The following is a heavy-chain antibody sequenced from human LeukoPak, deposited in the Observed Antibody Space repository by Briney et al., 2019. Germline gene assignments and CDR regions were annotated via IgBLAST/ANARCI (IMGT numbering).Heavy chain of an antibody. Sequence: SETLSLTCAVYGGSFSGYYWSWIRQPPGKGLEWIGEINHSGSTNYNPSLKSRVAISVDTSKNQFSLKLSSVTAADTAVYYCARAGSSRYYYYGMDVWGQGTTVTVSS. J-gene: IGHJ6*02. V-gene: IGHV4-34*01. CDR3: ARAGSSRYYYYGMDV. CDR1: GGSFSGYY. D-gene: IGHD2-15*01. CDR2: INHSGST.